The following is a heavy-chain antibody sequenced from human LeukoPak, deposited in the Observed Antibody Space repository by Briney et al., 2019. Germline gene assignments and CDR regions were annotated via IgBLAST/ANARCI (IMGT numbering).Heavy chain of an antibody. D-gene: IGHD6-19*01. CDR3: ASLGRIAVAGTAATS. CDR1: GGSISSSTHY. J-gene: IGHJ4*02. CDR2: IYYSGTT. V-gene: IGHV4-39*01. Sequence: SETLSLTCTVSGGSISSSTHYWGWIRQPPGKGLEWIGSIYYSGTTYYNPSLKSRVTISVDTPKNQFSLKVRSVTAADTAMYYCASLGRIAVAGTAATSWGRGTLVTVSS.